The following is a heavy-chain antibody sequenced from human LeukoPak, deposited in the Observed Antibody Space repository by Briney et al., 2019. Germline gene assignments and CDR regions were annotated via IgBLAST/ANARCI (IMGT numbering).Heavy chain of an antibody. CDR3: AKGGGSTYFDY. CDR2: IGGSGGST. J-gene: IGHJ4*02. D-gene: IGHD2-2*01. V-gene: IGHV3-23*01. CDR1: GITFSTYA. Sequence: GGSLRLSCAASGITFSTYAMSWVRQAPGKGLEWVSAIGGSGGSTYYADSVKGRFTISRDNFNDMLYLEMNRLSAEDTAVYYCAKGGGSTYFDYWGQGTLVTVSS.